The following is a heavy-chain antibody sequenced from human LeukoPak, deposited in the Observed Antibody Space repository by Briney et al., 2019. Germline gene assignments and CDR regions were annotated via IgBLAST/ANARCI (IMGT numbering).Heavy chain of an antibody. CDR2: LYSGGNT. V-gene: IGHV4-39*01. J-gene: IGHJ4*02. Sequence: PSETLSLTCTVSGDSISSSNYYWGWIRQPPGNGLEWIGTLYSGGNTYYNPSLKSRVTISVDTSKEQFSLKLSSVTAADTAFYFRASGSYSSGWYPYFEFWGQGTLVTVSS. CDR3: ASGSYSSGWYPYFEF. D-gene: IGHD6-19*01. CDR1: GDSISSSNYY.